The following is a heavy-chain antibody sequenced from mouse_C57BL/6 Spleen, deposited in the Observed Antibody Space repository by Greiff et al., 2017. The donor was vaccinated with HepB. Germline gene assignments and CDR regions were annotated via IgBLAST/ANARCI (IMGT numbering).Heavy chain of an antibody. D-gene: IGHD2-3*01. J-gene: IGHJ4*01. Sequence: EVQRVESGGDLVKPGGSLKLSCAASGFTFSSYGMSWVRQTPDKRLEWVATISSGGSYTYYPDSVKGRFTISRDNAKNTLYLQMSSLKSEDTAMYYCARGDGYYVGFYAMDYGGQGTSVTVSS. CDR1: GFTFSSYG. CDR2: ISSGGSYT. CDR3: ARGDGYYVGFYAMDY. V-gene: IGHV5-6*01.